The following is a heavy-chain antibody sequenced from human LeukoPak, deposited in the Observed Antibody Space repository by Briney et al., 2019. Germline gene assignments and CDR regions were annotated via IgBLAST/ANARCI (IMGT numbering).Heavy chain of an antibody. D-gene: IGHD2-2*02. Sequence: AASVKVSCKASGYTFTSYGISWVRQAPGQGLEWMGWISAYNGNTNYAQKLQGRVTMTTDTSTSTAYMELRSLRSDDTAVYYCARGNCSSTSCYTGDYWGQGTLVTVSS. V-gene: IGHV1-18*01. CDR2: ISAYNGNT. J-gene: IGHJ4*02. CDR3: ARGNCSSTSCYTGDY. CDR1: GYTFTSYG.